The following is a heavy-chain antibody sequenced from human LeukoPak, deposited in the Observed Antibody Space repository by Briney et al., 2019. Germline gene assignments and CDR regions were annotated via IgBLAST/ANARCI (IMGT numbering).Heavy chain of an antibody. D-gene: IGHD3-10*01. CDR1: GFTFSSNA. CDR2: ISGSGGST. Sequence: GGSLRLSCAASGFTFSSNAMSWVRQAPGKGLEWVSAISGSGGSTYYADSVKGRFTISRDNSKNTLYLQMNSLRAEDTAVYYCAKGVYGSGSYYPNWFDPWGQGTLVTVSS. J-gene: IGHJ5*02. V-gene: IGHV3-23*01. CDR3: AKGVYGSGSYYPNWFDP.